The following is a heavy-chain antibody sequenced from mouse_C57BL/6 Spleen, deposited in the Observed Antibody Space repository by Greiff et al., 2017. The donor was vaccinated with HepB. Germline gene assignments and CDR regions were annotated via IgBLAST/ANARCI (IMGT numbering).Heavy chain of an antibody. J-gene: IGHJ2*01. CDR2: IDPSDSYT. D-gene: IGHD1-1*01. Sequence: QVQLKQPGAELVRPGTSVKLSCKASGYTFTSYWMHWVKQRLGQGLEWIGVIDPSDSYTNYNQKFKGKATLTVDTSSSTAYMQLSSLTSEDSAVYYCARYYYGSSFYFDYWGQGTTLTVSS. CDR1: GYTFTSYW. CDR3: ARYYYGSSFYFDY. V-gene: IGHV1-59*01.